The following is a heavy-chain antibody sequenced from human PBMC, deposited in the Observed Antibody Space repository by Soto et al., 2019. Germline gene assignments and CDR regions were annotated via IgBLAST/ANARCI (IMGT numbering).Heavy chain of an antibody. CDR2: IYPGDSDT. V-gene: IGHV5-51*01. CDR3: ARHSGGVDY. CDR1: GYRFTRYW. D-gene: IGHD3-10*01. Sequence: GESLKISCTGSGYRFTRYWIGWVRQMPGKGLEWMGIIYPGDSDTRYSPSFQGQVTISADKSISTAYLQWSSPKVSDTAIYYCARHSGGVDYWGQGTLVTVSS. J-gene: IGHJ4*02.